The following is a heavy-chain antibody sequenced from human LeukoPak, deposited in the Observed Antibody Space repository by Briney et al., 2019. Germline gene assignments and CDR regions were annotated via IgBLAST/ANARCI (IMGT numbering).Heavy chain of an antibody. V-gene: IGHV3-49*03. CDR1: GFTFGDYA. Sequence: GGSLRLSCTASGFTFGDYAMSWFRQAPGKGLEGVGFIRSKAYGGTTEYAASVKGRFTISRDDSKGIAYLQMNSLRTEDIAVYYCTRGGDGYNLIDYWGQGTLVTVSS. J-gene: IGHJ4*02. D-gene: IGHD5-24*01. CDR3: TRGGDGYNLIDY. CDR2: IRSKAYGGTT.